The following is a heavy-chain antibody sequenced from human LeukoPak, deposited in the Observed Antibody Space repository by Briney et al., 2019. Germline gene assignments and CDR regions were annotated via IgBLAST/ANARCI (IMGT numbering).Heavy chain of an antibody. Sequence: GGSLRLSCAASGFTFSSYSMNWVRQAPGKGLKWVSYISSSSSTIYYADSVKGRFTISRDNAKNSLYLQMNSLRAEDTAVYYCAREGDSGSYYFDYWGQGSLVTVSS. D-gene: IGHD1-26*01. CDR2: ISSSSSTI. J-gene: IGHJ4*02. CDR3: AREGDSGSYYFDY. CDR1: GFTFSSYS. V-gene: IGHV3-48*04.